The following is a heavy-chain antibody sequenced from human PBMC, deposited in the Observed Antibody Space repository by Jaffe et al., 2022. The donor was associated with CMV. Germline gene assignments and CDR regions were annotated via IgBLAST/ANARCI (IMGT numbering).Heavy chain of an antibody. D-gene: IGHD2-2*01. V-gene: IGHV3-33*06. CDR2: IWYDGSNK. J-gene: IGHJ6*03. Sequence: QVQLVESGGGVVQPGRSLRLSCAASGFTFSSYGMHWVRQAPGKGLEWVAVIWYDGSNKYYADSVKGRFTISRDNSKNTLYLQMNSLRAEDTAVYYCAKEHGGYCSSTSCYYYYYMDVWGKGTTVTVSS. CDR1: GFTFSSYG. CDR3: AKEHGGYCSSTSCYYYYYMDV.